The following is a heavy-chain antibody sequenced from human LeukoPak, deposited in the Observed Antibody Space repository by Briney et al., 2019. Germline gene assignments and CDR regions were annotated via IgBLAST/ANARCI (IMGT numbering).Heavy chain of an antibody. CDR3: ARHAFTIFGVVYGMDV. CDR1: GGSISSYY. Sequence: PSETLSLTCTVSGGSISSYYWSWLRQPPGKGLEWIGYIYYSGSTNYNPSLKSRVTISVDTSKNQFSLKLSSVTAADTAVYYCARHAFTIFGVVYGMDVWGQGTTVTVSS. J-gene: IGHJ6*02. CDR2: IYYSGST. D-gene: IGHD3-3*01. V-gene: IGHV4-59*08.